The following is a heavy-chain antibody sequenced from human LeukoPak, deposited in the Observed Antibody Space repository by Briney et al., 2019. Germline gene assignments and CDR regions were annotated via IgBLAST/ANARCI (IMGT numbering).Heavy chain of an antibody. CDR2: ISGIGTTT. CDR3: TKKRTTSVTGWLDP. CDR1: GFTFSSYA. Sequence: GGSLRLSCTASGFTFSSYAMTWVRQAPGKGQECVSVISGIGTTTYYSDSVKGRLTISRDNSKNTLFLQMNSLRVEDTATYSCTKKRTTSVTGWLDPWGQGTLVTV. V-gene: IGHV3-23*01. J-gene: IGHJ5*02. D-gene: IGHD4-17*01.